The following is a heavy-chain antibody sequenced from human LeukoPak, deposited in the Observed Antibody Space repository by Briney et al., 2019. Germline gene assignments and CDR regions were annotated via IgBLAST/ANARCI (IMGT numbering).Heavy chain of an antibody. D-gene: IGHD6-13*01. CDR2: IWYDGSNK. CDR1: GFTFSSYA. CDR3: ARDRAAAGDYGMDV. V-gene: IGHV3-33*08. Sequence: GGSLRLSCAASGFTFSSYAMHWVRQAPGKGLEWVAVIWYDGSNKYYADSVKGRFTISRDNSKNTLYLQMNSLRAEDTAVYYCARDRAAAGDYGMDVWGQGTTVTVSS. J-gene: IGHJ6*02.